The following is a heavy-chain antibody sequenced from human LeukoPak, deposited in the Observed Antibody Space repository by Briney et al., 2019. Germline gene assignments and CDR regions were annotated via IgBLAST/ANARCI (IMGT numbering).Heavy chain of an antibody. V-gene: IGHV4-59*08. D-gene: IGHD4-17*01. CDR1: GGSISSYY. Sequence: SETLSLTCTVSGGSISSYYWSWIRQPPGKGLEWIGYIFYSGNTNYNPSLKSRVAISLDMSKTQFSLKLSSVTAADTAVYYCARLLRSVTTSAIWYFDLWGRGTLVTVSS. CDR2: IFYSGNT. CDR3: ARLLRSVTTSAIWYFDL. J-gene: IGHJ2*01.